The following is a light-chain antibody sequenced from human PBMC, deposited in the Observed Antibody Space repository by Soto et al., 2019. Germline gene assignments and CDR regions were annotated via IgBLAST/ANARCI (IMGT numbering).Light chain of an antibody. CDR2: QDS. J-gene: IGLJ2*01. Sequence: SYELTQAPSVSGSPGQTASITCSGDKLGDKYACWYKQKPGQSPGLVIYQDSKRPSGITERFSGSNSWNTATLTISGTQAMDEADYYCQAWDSSTAVFGVGNKVTVL. CDR1: KLGDKY. CDR3: QAWDSSTAV. V-gene: IGLV3-1*01.